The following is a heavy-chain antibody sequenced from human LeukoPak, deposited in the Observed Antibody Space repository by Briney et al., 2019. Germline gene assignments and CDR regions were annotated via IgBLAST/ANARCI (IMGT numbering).Heavy chain of an antibody. CDR3: ARVRLPLVWFDP. CDR1: GYTFTGYY. Sequence: ASVKVSCKASGYTFTGYYMHWVRQAPGQGLEWMGWINPNSGGTNYAQKFQGRVTMTRDTPISTAYMELSRLRSDDTAVYYCARVRLPLVWFDPWGQGTLVTVSS. CDR2: INPNSGGT. D-gene: IGHD4-17*01. J-gene: IGHJ5*02. V-gene: IGHV1-2*02.